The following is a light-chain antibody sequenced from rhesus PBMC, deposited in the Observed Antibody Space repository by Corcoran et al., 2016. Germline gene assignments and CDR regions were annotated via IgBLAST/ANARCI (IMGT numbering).Light chain of an antibody. CDR3: VQHNSYPWT. CDR1: QGISSY. J-gene: IGKJ1*01. Sequence: DIQMTQSPSSLSASVGDTVTITCRASQGISSYLNWFQQKPGKAPKLLIYAESSLERGSPSRLRGSGSGTDFTLTISSLQPEDFAVYYCVQHNSYPWTFGQGTKVEIK. CDR2: AES. V-gene: IGKV1-28*03.